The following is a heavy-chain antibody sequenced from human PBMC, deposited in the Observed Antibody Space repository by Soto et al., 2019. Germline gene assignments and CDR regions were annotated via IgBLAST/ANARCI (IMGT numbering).Heavy chain of an antibody. J-gene: IGHJ2*01. CDR1: GFSFSSYW. CDR3: ASARGNYFNL. Sequence: EGQLVESGGGLVQPGGSLRLSCAASGFSFSSYWMAWVRQAPGKGLEWVAMMNQGGSWKDYVDSVRGRLTISRDNAENSLYLQMHSLRAEDTALYYCASARGNYFNLWGRGTLVTVSS. CDR2: MNQGGSWK. D-gene: IGHD3-10*01. V-gene: IGHV3-7*01.